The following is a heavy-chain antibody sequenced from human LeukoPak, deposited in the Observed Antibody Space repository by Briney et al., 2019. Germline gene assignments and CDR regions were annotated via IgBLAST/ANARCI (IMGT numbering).Heavy chain of an antibody. J-gene: IGHJ5*02. D-gene: IGHD3-10*01. CDR2: IYHSGST. CDR3: ARAAWFGETRTNWFDP. V-gene: IGHV4-30-2*01. Sequence: KPSETLSLTCAVSGGSISSGGYSWSWIRQPPGKGLEWIGYIYHSGSTYYNPSLKSRVTISVDTSKNQFSLKLSSVTAADTAVYYCARAAWFGETRTNWFDPWGQGTLVTVSS. CDR1: GGSISSGGYS.